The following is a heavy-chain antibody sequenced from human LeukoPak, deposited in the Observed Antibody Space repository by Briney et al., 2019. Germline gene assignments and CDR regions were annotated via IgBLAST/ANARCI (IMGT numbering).Heavy chain of an antibody. Sequence: SETLSLTCTVSGGSISSGDYYWSWIRQPPGKGLEWIGYIYYSGSTYYNPSLKSRVTISVDTSKNQLSLKLSSVTAADTAVYYCARWVDTAMVVGMDVWGQGTTVTVSS. J-gene: IGHJ6*02. D-gene: IGHD5-18*01. CDR1: GGSISSGDYY. CDR2: IYYSGST. CDR3: ARWVDTAMVVGMDV. V-gene: IGHV4-30-4*01.